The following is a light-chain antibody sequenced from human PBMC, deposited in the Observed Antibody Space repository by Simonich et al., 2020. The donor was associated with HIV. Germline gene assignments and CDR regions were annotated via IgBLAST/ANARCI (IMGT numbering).Light chain of an antibody. J-gene: IGKJ1*01. CDR1: QSISSW. CDR2: AAS. Sequence: DIQMTQSPSTLSASVGDRVTITCRASQSISSWLAWYQQKPGKDPKLLIYAASSLQSGVPSRFSGGGSGTDFTLTISSLQPEDFATYYCQQSYNTPQTFGQGTKVEIK. CDR3: QQSYNTPQT. V-gene: IGKV1-39*01.